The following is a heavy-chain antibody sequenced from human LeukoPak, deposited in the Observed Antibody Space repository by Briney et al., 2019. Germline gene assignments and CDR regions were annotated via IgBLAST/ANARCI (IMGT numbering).Heavy chain of an antibody. D-gene: IGHD2-15*01. CDR2: INPNSGGT. Sequence: GASVKVSCKASGYTFTGYYMHWVRQAPGQGLEWMGWINPNSGGTNYAQKFRGRVTMTRDTSISTAYMELSRLRSDDTAVYYCATTGIHCSGGSCLDYWGQGTLVTVSS. J-gene: IGHJ4*02. CDR1: GYTFTGYY. CDR3: ATTGIHCSGGSCLDY. V-gene: IGHV1-2*02.